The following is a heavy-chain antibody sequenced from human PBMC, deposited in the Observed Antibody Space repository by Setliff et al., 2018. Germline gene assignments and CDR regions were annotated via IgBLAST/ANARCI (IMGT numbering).Heavy chain of an antibody. CDR1: GFTFSGYW. CDR2: INPAGSEK. Sequence: HPGGSLRLSCAASGFTFSGYWMTWVRQAPGKGLEWVAAINPAGSEKYYVNYLKGRFTISRDNAKNTLYLQMNDLRAEDTAVYFCVRLLDSDYWGQGTLVTVSS. D-gene: IGHD3-10*01. J-gene: IGHJ4*02. CDR3: VRLLDSDY. V-gene: IGHV3-7*01.